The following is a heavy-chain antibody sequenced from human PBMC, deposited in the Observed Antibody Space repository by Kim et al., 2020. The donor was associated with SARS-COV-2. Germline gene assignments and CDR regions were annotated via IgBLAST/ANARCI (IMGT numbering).Heavy chain of an antibody. CDR3: ARGSSSWYEGNWFDP. V-gene: IGHV4-59*09. D-gene: IGHD6-13*01. Sequence: PPLKGRVTISVDTSKNQFSRKLSSVTAADTAVYYCARGSSSWYEGNWFDPWGQGTLVTVSS. J-gene: IGHJ5*02.